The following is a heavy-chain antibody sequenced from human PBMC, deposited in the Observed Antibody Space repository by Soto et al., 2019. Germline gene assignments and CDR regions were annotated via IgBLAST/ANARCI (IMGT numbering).Heavy chain of an antibody. D-gene: IGHD3-3*01. CDR2: ISYDGSNK. CDR1: GFTFSSYG. V-gene: IGHV3-30*18. CDR3: VKDFGPPYYYYGMDV. J-gene: IGHJ6*02. Sequence: GGSLRLSCAASGFTFSSYGMHWVRQAPGKGLEWVAVISYDGSNKYYADSVKGRFTISRDNSKNTLYLQMNSLRAEDTAVYYCVKDFGPPYYYYGMDVWGQGTTVTVSS.